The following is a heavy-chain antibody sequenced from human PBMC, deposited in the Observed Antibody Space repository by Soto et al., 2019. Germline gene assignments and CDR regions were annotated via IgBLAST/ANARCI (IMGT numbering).Heavy chain of an antibody. Sequence: PGGSLRLSCAASGLTFDNYDMTWVRQAPGKGLEWVSTISGSGDRASYADSVKGRFTISRDNSRNTLYLQMSNLRAEDTAIYYCASRNYYHSSGYTYPYFDNWGQGTLVTVSS. CDR2: ISGSGDRA. CDR1: GLTFDNYD. D-gene: IGHD3-22*01. V-gene: IGHV3-23*01. CDR3: ASRNYYHSSGYTYPYFDN. J-gene: IGHJ4*02.